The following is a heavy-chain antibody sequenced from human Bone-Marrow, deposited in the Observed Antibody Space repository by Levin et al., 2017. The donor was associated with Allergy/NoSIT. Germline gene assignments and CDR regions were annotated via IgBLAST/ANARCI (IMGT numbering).Heavy chain of an antibody. D-gene: IGHD4-17*01. CDR2: ISSSGSDM. CDR3: ARIRLDY. V-gene: IGHV3-21*01. CDR1: GFTFSIYS. J-gene: IGHJ4*02. Sequence: GESLKISCTVSGFTFSIYSINWVRQAPGKGLEWVSSISSSGSDMYYVDSVRGRFTISRDNAKNSLTLQMNSLRAEDTAVYYCARIRLDYWGQGTLVTVSS.